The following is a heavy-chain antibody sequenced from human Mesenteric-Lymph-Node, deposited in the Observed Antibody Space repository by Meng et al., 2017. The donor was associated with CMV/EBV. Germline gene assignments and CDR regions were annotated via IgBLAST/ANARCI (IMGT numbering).Heavy chain of an antibody. V-gene: IGHV4-31*03. CDR1: GGSISSGGYY. J-gene: IGHJ4*02. CDR3: ARDGGYSSSWYVLY. CDR2: IYYSGST. D-gene: IGHD6-13*01. Sequence: LRLSCTVSGGSISSGGYYWSWIRQHPGKGLEWIGYIYYSGSTYYNPSLKSRVTISVDTSKNQFSLKLSSVTAADTAVYYCARDGGYSSSWYVLYWGQGTLVTVSS.